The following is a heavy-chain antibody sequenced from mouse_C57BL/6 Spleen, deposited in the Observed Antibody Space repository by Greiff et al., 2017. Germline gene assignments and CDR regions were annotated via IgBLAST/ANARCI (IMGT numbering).Heavy chain of an antibody. D-gene: IGHD2-3*01. CDR2: ISNGGGST. CDR3: ARQEDGPYAMDY. V-gene: IGHV5-12*01. CDR1: GFTFSDYY. Sequence: EVKLQESGGGLVQPGGSLKLSCAASGFTFSDYYMYWVRQTPEKRLEWVAYISNGGGSTYYPDTVKGRFTISRDNAKNTLYLQMSRLKSEDTAMYYCARQEDGPYAMDYWGQGTSVTVSS. J-gene: IGHJ4*01.